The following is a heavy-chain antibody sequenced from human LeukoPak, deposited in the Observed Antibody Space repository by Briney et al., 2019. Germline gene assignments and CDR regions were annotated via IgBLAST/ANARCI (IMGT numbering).Heavy chain of an antibody. V-gene: IGHV4-34*01. CDR2: TSHSVST. CDR1: GGSFSGYY. CDR3: ARVERLGYEDY. J-gene: IGHJ4*02. Sequence: SETLSLTCAVYGGSFSGYYWSWIRQPPGKGLEWIGETSHSVSTNYNPSLESRVTISADTSKNQFSLKLTSVTAADTAVYYCARVERLGYEDYWGQGTLVTVSS. D-gene: IGHD2-15*01.